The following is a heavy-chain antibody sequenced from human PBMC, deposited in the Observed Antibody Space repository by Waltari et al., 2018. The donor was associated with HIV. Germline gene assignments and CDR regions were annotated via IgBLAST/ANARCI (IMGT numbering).Heavy chain of an antibody. D-gene: IGHD3-22*01. CDR2: INSDGSST. CDR3: ARDLDYYDSSGTGYAFDI. J-gene: IGHJ3*02. CDR1: GFTFSSYW. Sequence: EVQLVESGGGLVQPGGSLRLSCAASGFTFSSYWMHWVRQAPGKGLVWVSRINSDGSSTSYADSVKGRFTISRDNAKNTLYLQMNSLRAEDTAVYYCARDLDYYDSSGTGYAFDIWGQGTMVTVSS. V-gene: IGHV3-74*01.